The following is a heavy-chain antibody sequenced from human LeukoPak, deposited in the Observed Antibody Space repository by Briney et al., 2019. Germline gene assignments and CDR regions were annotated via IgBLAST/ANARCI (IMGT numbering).Heavy chain of an antibody. D-gene: IGHD6-6*01. CDR2: MNPNSGNT. Sequence: GASVKVSCKASGYTFTSYDINWVRQATGQGLEWMGWMNPNSGNTGYAQKFQGRVTMTRNTSISTAYMELSSLRSEDTAVYYCARGPSSIAASAGNFDLWGRGTLVTVSS. CDR1: GYTFTSYD. V-gene: IGHV1-8*01. CDR3: ARGPSSIAASAGNFDL. J-gene: IGHJ2*01.